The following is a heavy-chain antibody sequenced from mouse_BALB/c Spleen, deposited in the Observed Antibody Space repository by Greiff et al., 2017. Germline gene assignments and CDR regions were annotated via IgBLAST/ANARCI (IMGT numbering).Heavy chain of an antibody. Sequence: EVQVVESGPELVKPGASVKMSCKASGYTFTSYVMHWVKQKPGQGLEWIGYINPYNDGTKYNEKFKGKATLTSDKSSSTAYMELSSLTSEDSAVYYCATYGNYVGWFAYWGQGTLVTVSA. J-gene: IGHJ3*01. D-gene: IGHD2-10*02. V-gene: IGHV1-14*01. CDR3: ATYGNYVGWFAY. CDR1: GYTFTSYV. CDR2: INPYNDGT.